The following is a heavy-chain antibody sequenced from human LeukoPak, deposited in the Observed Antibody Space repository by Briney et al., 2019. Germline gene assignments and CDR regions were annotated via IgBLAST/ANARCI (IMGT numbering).Heavy chain of an antibody. Sequence: SETLSLTCTVSGGSISRYYWSWIRQPPGKGLEWIGYIYYSGSTNYNPSLKSRVTISVDTSKNQFSLKLSSVTAADTAVYYCARLVHSGYAYRSDYWGQGTLVTVSS. J-gene: IGHJ4*02. D-gene: IGHD5-12*01. V-gene: IGHV4-59*08. CDR1: GGSISRYY. CDR2: IYYSGST. CDR3: ARLVHSGYAYRSDY.